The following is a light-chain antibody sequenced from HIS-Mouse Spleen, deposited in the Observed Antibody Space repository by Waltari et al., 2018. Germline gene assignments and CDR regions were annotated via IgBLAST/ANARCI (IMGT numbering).Light chain of an antibody. Sequence: QSALTQPRSVSGSPGQSVTISCTGTSSDVGGHNYVSWYQQHPGKAPKLMIYDVSKRPSGVPDRFSGSKSGNTASLTISGLQVEDEADYYCCSYAGSYYVFGTGTKVTVL. CDR3: CSYAGSYYV. CDR2: DVS. CDR1: SSDVGGHNY. V-gene: IGLV2-11*01. J-gene: IGLJ1*01.